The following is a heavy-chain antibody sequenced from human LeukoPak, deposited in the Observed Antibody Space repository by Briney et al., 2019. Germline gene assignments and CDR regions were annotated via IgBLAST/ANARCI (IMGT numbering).Heavy chain of an antibody. CDR3: ARVRYRLAETYIDY. CDR1: GYTFTSYG. D-gene: IGHD3-16*01. V-gene: IGHV1-18*01. CDR2: ISAYNGNT. Sequence: ASVKVSCKASGYTFTSYGISWVRQAPGQGLEWMGWISAYNGNTIYAQKFQGRVTMTRDTSISTAYMELSRLRSDDTAVYYCARVRYRLAETYIDYWGQEPWSPSPQ. J-gene: IGHJ4*01.